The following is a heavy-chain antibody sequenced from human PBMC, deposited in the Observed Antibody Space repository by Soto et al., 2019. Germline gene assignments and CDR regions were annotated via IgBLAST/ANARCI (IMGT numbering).Heavy chain of an antibody. J-gene: IGHJ4*02. D-gene: IGHD2-2*01. CDR1: GFTFDDYA. CDR2: ISWNSGSI. Sequence: EVQLVESGGGLVQPGRSLRLSCAASGFTFDDYAMHWVRQAPGKGLEWASGISWNSGSIGYADSVKGRFTISRDNAKNSLYLQMNGLRAEDTALYYCAKDIPGYCSSTSCLDFDYWGQGTLVTVSS. CDR3: AKDIPGYCSSTSCLDFDY. V-gene: IGHV3-9*01.